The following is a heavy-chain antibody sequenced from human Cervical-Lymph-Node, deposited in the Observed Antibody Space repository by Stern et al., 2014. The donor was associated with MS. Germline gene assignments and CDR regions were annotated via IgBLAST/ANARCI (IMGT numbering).Heavy chain of an antibody. V-gene: IGHV7-4-1*02. D-gene: IGHD2-2*01. Sequence: VQLVQSGSELKKPGASVKVSCKASGYTFTRNAVNWVRQAPGQRLEWMGWINTNTGNTTYAQGFRGRVVFFFATPVRNADLQFSSLKAEDAAKYCGARVKPAVILDYWGQGTLVTVSS. J-gene: IGHJ4*02. CDR1: GYTFTRNA. CDR2: INTNTGNT. CDR3: ARVKPAVILDY.